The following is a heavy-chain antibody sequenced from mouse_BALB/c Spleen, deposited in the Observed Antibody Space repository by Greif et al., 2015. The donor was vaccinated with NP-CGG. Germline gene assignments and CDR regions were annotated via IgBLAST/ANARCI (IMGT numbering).Heavy chain of an antibody. CDR2: INPSTGYT. V-gene: IGHV1-7*01. CDR3: ARKGNYGSSNYAMDY. Sequence: QVQLKDSGAELAKPGASVKMSCKASGYTFTSYWMHWVKQRPGQGLEWIGYINPSTGYTEYNQKFKGKATLTADKSSSTAYMQLSSLTSEDSAVYYCARKGNYGSSNYAMDYWGQGTSVTVSS. CDR1: GYTFTSYW. J-gene: IGHJ4*01. D-gene: IGHD1-1*01.